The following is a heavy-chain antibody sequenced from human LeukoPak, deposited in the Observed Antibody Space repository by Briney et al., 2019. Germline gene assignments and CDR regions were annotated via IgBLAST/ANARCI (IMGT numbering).Heavy chain of an antibody. Sequence: ASVKVSCKASGYTFTSYAMNWVRQAPGQGLEWMGWINTNTGSPTYAQGFTGRFVFSFDTSVSTAYLQISSLKAEDTAVYYCARSVPVVAATQTSFNWFDPWGQGTLVTVSS. D-gene: IGHD2-15*01. V-gene: IGHV7-4-1*02. J-gene: IGHJ5*02. CDR2: INTNTGSP. CDR3: ARSVPVVAATQTSFNWFDP. CDR1: GYTFTSYA.